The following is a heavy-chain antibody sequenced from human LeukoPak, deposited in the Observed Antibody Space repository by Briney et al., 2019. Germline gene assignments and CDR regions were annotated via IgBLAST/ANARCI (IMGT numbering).Heavy chain of an antibody. CDR2: IYYTGDT. J-gene: IGHJ4*02. Sequence: SETLSLTCAVSGGSISNYYWSWIRQPPGKGLEWIGYIYYTGDTNHNPSLKSRVTISIDTSKNQLSLTLHSVTAADTAVYYCARHPFATPFDYWGQGILVTVSS. CDR3: ARHPFATPFDY. CDR1: GGSISNYY. D-gene: IGHD2-15*01. V-gene: IGHV4-59*08.